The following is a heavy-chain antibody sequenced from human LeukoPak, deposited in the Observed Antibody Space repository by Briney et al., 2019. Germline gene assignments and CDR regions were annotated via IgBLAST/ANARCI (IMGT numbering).Heavy chain of an antibody. D-gene: IGHD5-24*01. CDR1: GFTFHSNY. CDR3: ARDLGEKAMAFDF. J-gene: IGHJ4*02. CDR2: INPVGGSA. Sequence: ASVTVSCKASGFTFHSNYVHWLRLAPAQGLEWMGMINPVGGSASYSERFQDRITMTRDTSTNTVFMELSSLRSEDTAVYYCARDLGEKAMAFDFWGQGSLVTVSS. V-gene: IGHV1-46*02.